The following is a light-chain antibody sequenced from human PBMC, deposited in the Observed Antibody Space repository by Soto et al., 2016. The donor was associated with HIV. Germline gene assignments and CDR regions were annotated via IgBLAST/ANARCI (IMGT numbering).Light chain of an antibody. J-gene: IGKJ1*01. CDR3: LQHHTYPWT. V-gene: IGKV1-5*03. Sequence: DIQMTQSPSTLSASVGDRVTITCRASQSINSWLAWYQQKPGKAPNLLIYRASSLESGVPSRFSGSGSETEFTLTISSLQPEDFATYYCLQHHTYPWTFGQGTKVEIK. CDR2: RAS. CDR1: QSINSW.